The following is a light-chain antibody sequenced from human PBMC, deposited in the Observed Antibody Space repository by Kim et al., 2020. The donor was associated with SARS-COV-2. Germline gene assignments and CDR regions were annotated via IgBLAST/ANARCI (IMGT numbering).Light chain of an antibody. Sequence: ATINRKSSQSVLYSSNNKNYVAWYQQKTGQSPKLISYGAATRESGVPDRFSGSGSGTDVTLTISSLQAEDVAVYYCQQYYSTPPYTFGQGTKLEI. J-gene: IGKJ2*01. CDR3: QQYYSTPPYT. V-gene: IGKV4-1*01. CDR2: GAA. CDR1: QSVLYSSNNKNY.